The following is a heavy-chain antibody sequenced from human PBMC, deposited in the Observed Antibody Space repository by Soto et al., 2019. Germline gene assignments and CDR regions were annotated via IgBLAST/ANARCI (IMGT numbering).Heavy chain of an antibody. CDR2: ISSSGSTI. Sequence: PGGSLRLSYAASGFTFSSYEMNWVRQAPGKGLEWVSYISSSGSTIYYADSVKGRFTISRDNAKNSLYLQMNSLRAEDTAVYYCARPVTTTGGFDYWGQGTLVTVSS. CDR3: ARPVTTTGGFDY. D-gene: IGHD4-17*01. CDR1: GFTFSSYE. V-gene: IGHV3-48*03. J-gene: IGHJ4*02.